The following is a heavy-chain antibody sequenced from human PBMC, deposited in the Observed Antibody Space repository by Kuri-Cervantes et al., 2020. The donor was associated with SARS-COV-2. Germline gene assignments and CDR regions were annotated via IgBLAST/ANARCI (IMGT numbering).Heavy chain of an antibody. CDR3: ARQSADCSSTSCYIDY. CDR2: IYPGDSDT. J-gene: IGHJ4*01. Sequence: KVSCKGSGYSFTSYWIGWVRQMPGKGLEWMGIIYPGDSDTRYSPSFQGQVTISADKSISTAYLQWSSLKASDTAMYYCARQSADCSSTSCYIDYWGQEPWSPSPQ. CDR1: GYSFTSYW. D-gene: IGHD2-2*02. V-gene: IGHV5-51*01.